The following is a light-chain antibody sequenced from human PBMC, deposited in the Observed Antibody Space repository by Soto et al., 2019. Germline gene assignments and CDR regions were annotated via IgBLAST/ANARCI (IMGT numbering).Light chain of an antibody. J-gene: IGLJ2*01. CDR2: DVT. CDR3: SSYTSSSPYVV. V-gene: IGLV2-14*01. CDR1: SSDVGGYNY. Sequence: QSALTQPASVSGSPGQSITISCTGTSSDVGGYNYVSWYQQHPSKAPKLMIYDVTNRPSGVSNRFSGSKSGNTASLTISGLQAEDEADYYCSSYTSSSPYVVFGGGTKLTV.